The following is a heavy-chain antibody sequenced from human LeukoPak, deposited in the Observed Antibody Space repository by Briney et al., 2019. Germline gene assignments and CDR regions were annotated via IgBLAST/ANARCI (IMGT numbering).Heavy chain of an antibody. Sequence: SVKVSCKASGFTFTSSAMQWARQARGQRLEWIGWIVVGSGNTNYAQKFQERVTITRDMSTSTAYMELSSLRSEDTAVYYCAADRGWDYGSGSGFDIWGQGTMVTVSS. J-gene: IGHJ3*02. CDR3: AADRGWDYGSGSGFDI. CDR1: GFTFTSSA. CDR2: IVVGSGNT. V-gene: IGHV1-58*02. D-gene: IGHD3-10*01.